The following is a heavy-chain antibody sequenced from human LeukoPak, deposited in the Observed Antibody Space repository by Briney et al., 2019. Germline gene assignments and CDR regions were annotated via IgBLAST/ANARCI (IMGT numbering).Heavy chain of an antibody. J-gene: IGHJ4*02. D-gene: IGHD2-2*02. CDR1: GFTFSSYA. CDR2: ISGSGGST. Sequence: TGGSLRLSCAASGFTFSSYAMSWVRQAPGKGLEWVSAISGSGGSTYYADSVKGRFTISRDNSKNTLYLQMNSLRAEDTAVYYCAKDQIVVVPAAILGNGYWGQGTLVTVSS. V-gene: IGHV3-23*01. CDR3: AKDQIVVVPAAILGNGY.